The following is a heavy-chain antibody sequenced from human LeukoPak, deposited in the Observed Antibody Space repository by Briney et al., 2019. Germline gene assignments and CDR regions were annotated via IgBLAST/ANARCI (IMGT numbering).Heavy chain of an antibody. D-gene: IGHD3-22*01. CDR3: ARGLGSTMMVGNALDY. CDR1: GGSFSGYY. V-gene: IGHV4-34*01. Sequence: SETLSLTCAVYGGSFSGYYWSWIRQPPGKGLEWIGEINHSGSTNYNPSLKSRVTISVDTSKNQFSLKLSSVTAADTAVYYCARGLGSTMMVGNALDYWGQGTLVTVSS. J-gene: IGHJ4*02. CDR2: INHSGST.